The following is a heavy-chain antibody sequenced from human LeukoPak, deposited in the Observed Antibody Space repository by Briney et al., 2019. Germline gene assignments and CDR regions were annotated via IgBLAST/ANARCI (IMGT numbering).Heavy chain of an antibody. CDR2: ISGSGGST. D-gene: IGHD5-18*01. CDR3: AKDLTDTAMVEGFDY. V-gene: IGHV3-23*01. Sequence: GGSLRLSCAASGFTLSSYAMSWVRQAPGKGLEWVSAISGSGGSTYYADSVKGRFTISRDNSKNTLYLQMNSLRAEDTAVYYCAKDLTDTAMVEGFDYWGQGTLVTVSS. J-gene: IGHJ4*02. CDR1: GFTLSSYA.